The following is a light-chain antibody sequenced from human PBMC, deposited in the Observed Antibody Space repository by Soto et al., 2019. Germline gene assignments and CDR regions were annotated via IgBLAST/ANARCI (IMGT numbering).Light chain of an antibody. V-gene: IGKV1-33*01. Sequence: DIQMTQSPSSLSASVGDRVTINCQASQDINTYVNWYQQKPGKAPKLLIFDASTLKPGVPSRFSGSGSGTDFSFTISSLQPEDIATYYCQQSNDLVSFGQGTRLEIK. CDR1: QDINTY. CDR3: QQSNDLVS. J-gene: IGKJ5*01. CDR2: DAS.